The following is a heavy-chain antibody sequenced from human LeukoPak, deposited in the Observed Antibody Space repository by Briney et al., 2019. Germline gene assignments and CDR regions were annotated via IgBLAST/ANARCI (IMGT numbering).Heavy chain of an antibody. CDR1: GGSFSGYY. D-gene: IGHD6-6*01. J-gene: IGHJ4*02. CDR3: AVGSQLDFDY. V-gene: IGHV4-34*01. Sequence: SETLSLTCAVYGGSFSGYYWGWIRQPPGKGLEWIGEINHSGSTNYNPSLKSRVTISVDTSKNQFSLKLSSVTAADTAVYYCAVGSQLDFDYWGQGTLVTVSS. CDR2: INHSGST.